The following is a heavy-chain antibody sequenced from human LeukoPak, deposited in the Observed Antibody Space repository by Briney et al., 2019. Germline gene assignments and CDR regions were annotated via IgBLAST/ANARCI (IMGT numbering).Heavy chain of an antibody. V-gene: IGHV3-21*01. D-gene: IGHD2-8*02. CDR3: ARVAVSGPTGWFDS. J-gene: IGHJ5*01. Sequence: GGSLRLSCVGSGFALKSYSLTWVRQAPGKGLEWVSSISSTSAYIHYADSVKGRFTISRDNVDNVVYLEMNSLGAEDTATYYCARVAVSGPTGWFDSWGQGTLVIVSS. CDR1: GFALKSYS. CDR2: ISSTSAYI.